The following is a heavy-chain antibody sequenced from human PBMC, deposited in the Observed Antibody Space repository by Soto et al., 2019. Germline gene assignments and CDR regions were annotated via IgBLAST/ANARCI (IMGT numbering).Heavy chain of an antibody. Sequence: ASVKVSCKASGYTFSSYAMHWVRQAPGQRLEWMGWINAGNGNTKYSQKFQGRVTITRDTSASTAYMGLSSLRSEDTAVYYCARGITLPTPLDYWGQGTLVTV. D-gene: IGHD1-20*01. V-gene: IGHV1-3*01. CDR1: GYTFSSYA. CDR2: INAGNGNT. CDR3: ARGITLPTPLDY. J-gene: IGHJ4*02.